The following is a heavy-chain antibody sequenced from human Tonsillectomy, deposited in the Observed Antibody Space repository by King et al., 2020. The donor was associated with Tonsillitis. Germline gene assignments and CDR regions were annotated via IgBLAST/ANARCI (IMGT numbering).Heavy chain of an antibody. Sequence: VQLVESGGGLVQPGGSLRLSCAASGFTFSSYSMNWVRQAPGKGLEWVSYISSSSSTIYYADSVKGRFTISSDNAKNSLYLQMNSLRAEDTAVYYCARDEDSTIFGVVISLGYWGQGTLVTVSS. CDR3: ARDEDSTIFGVVISLGY. J-gene: IGHJ4*02. CDR2: ISSSSSTI. D-gene: IGHD3-3*01. CDR1: GFTFSSYS. V-gene: IGHV3-48*01.